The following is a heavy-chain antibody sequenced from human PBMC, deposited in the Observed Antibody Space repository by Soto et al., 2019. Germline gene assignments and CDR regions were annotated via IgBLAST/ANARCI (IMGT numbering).Heavy chain of an antibody. Sequence: SETLSLTCAVYGGSFSGYYWSWIRQPPGKGLEWIGEINHSGSTNYNPSLKSRVTISVDTSKNQFSLKLSSVTAADTAVYYCARGRGRYCSSTSCYKWFDPWGQGTLVTVSS. J-gene: IGHJ5*02. D-gene: IGHD2-2*02. V-gene: IGHV4-34*01. CDR1: GGSFSGYY. CDR2: INHSGST. CDR3: ARGRGRYCSSTSCYKWFDP.